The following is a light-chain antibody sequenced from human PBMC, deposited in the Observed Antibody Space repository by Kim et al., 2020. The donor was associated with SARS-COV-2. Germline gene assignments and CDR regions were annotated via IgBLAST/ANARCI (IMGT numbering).Light chain of an antibody. V-gene: IGLV3-21*04. CDR2: FDS. Sequence: AHGKTARITGGGSDIGSKSVHWYQQKPGQAPVLVIYFDSDRPSRIPERFSGSNSGGTATLTISWVEAGDEADYYCQVWHSDNNHVIFGGGTQLTVL. J-gene: IGLJ2*01. CDR1: DIGSKS. CDR3: QVWHSDNNHVI.